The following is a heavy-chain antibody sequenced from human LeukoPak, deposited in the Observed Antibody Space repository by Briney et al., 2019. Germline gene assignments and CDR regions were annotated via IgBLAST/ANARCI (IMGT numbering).Heavy chain of an antibody. CDR3: ARVHYYGSGNWFDP. V-gene: IGHV4-30-2*05. J-gene: IGHJ5*02. CDR2: IYHSGST. D-gene: IGHD3-10*01. CDR1: GGSISSGGYS. Sequence: SETLSLTCAVSGGSISSGGYSWSWIRQPPGKGLEWIGYIYHSGSTYYNPSLKSRVTISVDTSKNQFSLKLSSVTAADTAVYYCARVHYYGSGNWFDPWGQGTLVTVSS.